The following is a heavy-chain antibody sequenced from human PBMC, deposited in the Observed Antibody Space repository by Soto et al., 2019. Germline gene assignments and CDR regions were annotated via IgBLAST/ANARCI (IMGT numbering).Heavy chain of an antibody. J-gene: IGHJ4*02. V-gene: IGHV3-30-3*01. CDR3: ARDSGYRSFDY. Sequence: QVQLVESGGGVVQPGRSLRLSCAASGFTFSSYAMHWVRQAPGKGLEWVAVISYDGSNKYYAGSVKGRFTISRDNSKNTLYLQMNSLRAEDTAVYYCARDSGYRSFDYWGQGTLVTVSS. D-gene: IGHD5-18*01. CDR1: GFTFSSYA. CDR2: ISYDGSNK.